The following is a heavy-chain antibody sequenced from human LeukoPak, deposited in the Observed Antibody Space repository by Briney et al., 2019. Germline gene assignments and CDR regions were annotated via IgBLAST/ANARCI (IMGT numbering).Heavy chain of an antibody. CDR1: GFILNDYG. V-gene: IGHV3-33*01. CDR2: IWFDKNQ. J-gene: IGHJ6*02. D-gene: IGHD2-8*01. CDR3: ARERHCVNGVCHSPPGMDV. Sequence: GGSLRLSCAASGFILNDYGMHWVRQAPGKGLEWVADIWFDKNQHFADSVKGRFAISRDNSKNTVYLHINSLRAEDTAVYYCARERHCVNGVCHSPPGMDVWGQGTTVTVSS.